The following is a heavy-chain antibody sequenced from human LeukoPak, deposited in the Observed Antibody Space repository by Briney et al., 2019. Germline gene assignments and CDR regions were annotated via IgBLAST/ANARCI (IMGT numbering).Heavy chain of an antibody. D-gene: IGHD3-10*01. CDR1: GYTFTDFY. Sequence: ASVRVSCKASGYTFTDFYMHWVRQAPGQGLEWMGWIDPNSGGTNYAQKFQGRVTLTRDTSITTAYMELSSLRSEDMAVYYCARTIYYGSGSPMGYWGQGTLVTVSS. CDR2: IDPNSGGT. CDR3: ARTIYYGSGSPMGY. J-gene: IGHJ4*02. V-gene: IGHV1-2*02.